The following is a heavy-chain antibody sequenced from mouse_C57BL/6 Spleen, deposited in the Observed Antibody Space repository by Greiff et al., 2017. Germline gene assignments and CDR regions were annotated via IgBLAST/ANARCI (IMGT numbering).Heavy chain of an antibody. CDR1: GYTFTSYW. CDR3: ARYYYGSSSYAMDY. V-gene: IGHV1-52*01. J-gene: IGHJ4*01. D-gene: IGHD1-1*01. CDR2: IDPSDSET. Sequence: QVQLQQPGAELVRPGSSVKLSCKASGYTFTSYWMHWVKQRPIQGLEWIGNIDPSDSETHYNQKFKDKATVTVDKSSSTAYMQLSSLTSEDSAVYYCARYYYGSSSYAMDYWGQGTSVTVSS.